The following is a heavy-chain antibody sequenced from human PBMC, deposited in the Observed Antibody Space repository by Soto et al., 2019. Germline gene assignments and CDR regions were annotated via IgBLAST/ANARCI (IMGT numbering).Heavy chain of an antibody. CDR3: VLMDYYGSGSYYLGHNWFDP. Sequence: ASVKVSCKVSGYTLTELSMHWVRQAPGKGLEWMGGFDPEDGETIYAQKFQGRVTMTEDTSTDTAYMELSSLRSEDTAVYYCVLMDYYGSGSYYLGHNWFDPWGQGTLVTVSS. D-gene: IGHD3-10*01. J-gene: IGHJ5*02. CDR1: GYTLTELS. V-gene: IGHV1-24*01. CDR2: FDPEDGET.